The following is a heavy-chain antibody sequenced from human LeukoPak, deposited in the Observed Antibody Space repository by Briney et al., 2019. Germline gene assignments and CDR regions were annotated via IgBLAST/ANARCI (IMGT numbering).Heavy chain of an antibody. CDR2: IWYDGSNY. D-gene: IGHD6-13*01. CDR3: GRKCSSSWYIDY. J-gene: IGHJ4*02. CDR1: GFSFSGYA. V-gene: IGHV3-33*08. Sequence: PGGSLRLSCAASGFSFSGYAMHWVRQAPGKGLEWVAVIWYDGSNYYYADSVKGRFTISRDNSKNTVYLQMNSLRAEDTAVYYCGRKCSSSWYIDYWGQGTLVTVSS.